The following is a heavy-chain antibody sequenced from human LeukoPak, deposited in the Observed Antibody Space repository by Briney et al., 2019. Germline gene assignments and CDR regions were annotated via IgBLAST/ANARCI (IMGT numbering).Heavy chain of an antibody. CDR2: IYSGGST. Sequence: TGGSLRLSCAASGFTVSSNYMSWVRQAPGKGLEWVSVIYSGGSTYYADSVKGRFTISRDNAKNSLYLQMNSLRAEDTAVYYCARDYGGNSGAFDIWGQGTMVTVSS. CDR1: GFTVSSNY. V-gene: IGHV3-53*01. D-gene: IGHD4-23*01. CDR3: ARDYGGNSGAFDI. J-gene: IGHJ3*02.